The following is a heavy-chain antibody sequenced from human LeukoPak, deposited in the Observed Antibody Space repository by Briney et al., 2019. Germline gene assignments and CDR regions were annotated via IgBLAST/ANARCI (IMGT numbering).Heavy chain of an antibody. CDR1: GGSVSSGSYY. CDR3: ARVRSSGWSTLFDY. D-gene: IGHD6-19*01. V-gene: IGHV4-61*01. Sequence: SETLSLTCTVSGGSVSSGSYYWSWIRQPPGKGLEWIGYIYYSGSTNYNPSLKSRVTISVDTPKNQFSLKLSSVTAADTAVYYCARVRSSGWSTLFDYWGQGTLVTVSS. CDR2: IYYSGST. J-gene: IGHJ4*02.